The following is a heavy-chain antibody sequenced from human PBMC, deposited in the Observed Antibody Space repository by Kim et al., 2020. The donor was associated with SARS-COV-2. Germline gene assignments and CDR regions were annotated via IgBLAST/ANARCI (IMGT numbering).Heavy chain of an antibody. CDR1: GFTFSSYD. CDR3: ARMGYSSGWYGPGYWYFGL. Sequence: GGSLRLSCAASGFTFSSYDIHWVRQATGKGLEWVSAIGNDGDTYYPAYVKGRFTISRENAKNSLYFQMNNLRAGDTAVYYCARMGYSSGWYGPGYWYFGLWGRGTVVTVSS. CDR2: IGNDGDT. V-gene: IGHV3-13*01. D-gene: IGHD6-19*01. J-gene: IGHJ2*01.